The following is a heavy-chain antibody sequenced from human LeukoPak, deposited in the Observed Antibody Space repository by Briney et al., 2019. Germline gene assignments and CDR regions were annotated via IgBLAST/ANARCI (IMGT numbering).Heavy chain of an antibody. V-gene: IGHV4-39*07. Sequence: PSETLSLTCTVSGGSISSSSYYWGWIRQPPGTGLEWIGSIYYSGTTKYTASLRSRLFISVDRSKNQFSLEMNSMTAADTAVYFCAKDTDHSHPNRFDPWGQGTLAPVPS. D-gene: IGHD4-11*01. J-gene: IGHJ5*02. CDR1: GGSISSSSYY. CDR3: AKDTDHSHPNRFDP. CDR2: IYYSGTT.